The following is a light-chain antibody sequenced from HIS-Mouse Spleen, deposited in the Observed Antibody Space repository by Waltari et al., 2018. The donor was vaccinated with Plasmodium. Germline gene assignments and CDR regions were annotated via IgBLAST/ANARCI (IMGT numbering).Light chain of an antibody. CDR3: QQYNNWSFT. V-gene: IGKV3-15*01. CDR1: QSVSSN. Sequence: EIVMTQSPATLSVSPGERATLSCRASQSVSSNLAGYQQKPGQATRLLIYGASTRATGIPARFSGSGSGTEFTLTISSLQSEDFAVYYCQQYNNWSFTFGPGTKVDIK. J-gene: IGKJ3*01. CDR2: GAS.